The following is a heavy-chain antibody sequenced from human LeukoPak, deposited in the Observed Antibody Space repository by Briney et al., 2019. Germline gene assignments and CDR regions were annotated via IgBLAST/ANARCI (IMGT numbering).Heavy chain of an antibody. CDR1: GGSISSSSYY. V-gene: IGHV4-39*01. D-gene: IGHD3-22*01. J-gene: IGHJ4*02. Sequence: SETLSLTCTVSGGSISSSSYYWGWIRQPPGKGLEWIGSIYYSGSTYYNPSLKSRVTISVDTSKNQFSLKLSSVTAADTAVYYCARFDYYDSSGYYAYYFDYWGQGTLVTVPS. CDR3: ARFDYYDSSGYYAYYFDY. CDR2: IYYSGST.